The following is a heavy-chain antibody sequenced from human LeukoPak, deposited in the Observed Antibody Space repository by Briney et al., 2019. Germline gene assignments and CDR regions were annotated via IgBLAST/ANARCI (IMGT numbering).Heavy chain of an antibody. D-gene: IGHD1-26*01. CDR2: ICYSGST. V-gene: IGHV4-31*03. Sequence: SETLSLTCTVSGGSISSGGYYWSWIRQHPGKGLEWIGYICYSGSTYYNPSLKSRVTISVDTSKNQFSLKLSSVTAADTAVYYCARDQWGGDFDYWGQGTLVTVSS. J-gene: IGHJ4*02. CDR3: ARDQWGGDFDY. CDR1: GGSISSGGYY.